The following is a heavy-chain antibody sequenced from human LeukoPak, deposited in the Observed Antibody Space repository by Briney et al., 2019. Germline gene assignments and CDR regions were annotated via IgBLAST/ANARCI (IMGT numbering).Heavy chain of an antibody. CDR1: GGSISSYY. D-gene: IGHD3-22*01. CDR3: ARGPYSYDSSGAFDI. Sequence: SETLSLTCTVSGGSISSYYWSWIRQSAGEGLEWIGRIYTSGSTNYNPSLKSRVTISVDTSKNQFSLKLSSVTAADTAVYFCARGPYSYDSSGAFDIWGQGTMVTVSS. J-gene: IGHJ3*02. V-gene: IGHV4-4*07. CDR2: IYTSGST.